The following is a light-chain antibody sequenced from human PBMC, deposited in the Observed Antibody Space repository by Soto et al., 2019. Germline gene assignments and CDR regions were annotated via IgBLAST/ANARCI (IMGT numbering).Light chain of an antibody. Sequence: QSVLTQPPSVSGSPGQSVTISCTGTSSDVGRFEYVSWYQQHPGEAPKLIVYDITKRPSGVPDRFSGSKSGNTASLTISGLRSEDEADYYYCSCADSGNCSYVFGTGTKVTVL. J-gene: IGLJ1*01. CDR2: DIT. V-gene: IGLV2-11*01. CDR1: SSDVGRFEY. CDR3: CSCADSGNCSYV.